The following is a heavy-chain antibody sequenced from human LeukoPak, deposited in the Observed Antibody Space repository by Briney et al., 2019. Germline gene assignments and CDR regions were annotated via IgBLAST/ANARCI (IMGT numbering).Heavy chain of an antibody. Sequence: SETLSLTCTVSGGSISSYYWSWIRQPAGKGLEWIGRIYTSGSTNYNPSLKSRVTMSVDTSKNQFSLKLSSVTAADTAVYYCARANYPYCSSTSCYLDIWGQGTMGTVSS. CDR3: ARANYPYCSSTSCYLDI. D-gene: IGHD2-2*01. CDR2: IYTSGST. J-gene: IGHJ3*02. CDR1: GGSISSYY. V-gene: IGHV4-4*07.